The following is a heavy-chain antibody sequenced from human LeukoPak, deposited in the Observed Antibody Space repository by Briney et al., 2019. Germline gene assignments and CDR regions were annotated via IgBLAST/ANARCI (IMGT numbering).Heavy chain of an antibody. Sequence: PSETLSLTCTFSGGSFSPAHWSWIRQPPGKGLEWIGYIYYSGSTNYNPSLKSRVTISVDTSKNQFSLKLSSVTAADTAVYYCARLNDFWTPLERRDSNWFDPWGQGTLVTVSS. CDR2: IYYSGST. D-gene: IGHD3-3*01. CDR1: GGSFSPAH. V-gene: IGHV4-59*08. J-gene: IGHJ5*02. CDR3: ARLNDFWTPLERRDSNWFDP.